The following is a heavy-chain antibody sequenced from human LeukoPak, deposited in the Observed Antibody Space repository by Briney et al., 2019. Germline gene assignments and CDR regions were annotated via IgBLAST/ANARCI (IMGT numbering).Heavy chain of an antibody. J-gene: IGHJ4*02. CDR1: GFTFSSYA. Sequence: PGGSLRLSCAASGFTFSSYAMSWIRQAPGKGLEWVSAISGSGGSTYYADSVKGRFTISRDNAKDSLYLQMSSLRDEGTAVYYCARDSGYSYADDYWGQGTLVTVSS. CDR2: ISGSGGST. V-gene: IGHV3-23*01. D-gene: IGHD5-18*01. CDR3: ARDSGYSYADDY.